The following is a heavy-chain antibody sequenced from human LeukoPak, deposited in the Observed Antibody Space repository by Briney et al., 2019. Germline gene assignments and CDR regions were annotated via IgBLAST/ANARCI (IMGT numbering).Heavy chain of an antibody. D-gene: IGHD4-17*01. CDR1: GYTFTGYY. Sequence: ASVKVSCKASGYTFTGYYMHWVRQAPGQGLEWMGWINPNSGGTNYAQRFQGRVTMTRDTSISTAYMDLSRLRSDDTAVYYCARGASGVYTVTTSWFDPWGQGTLVTVSS. V-gene: IGHV1-2*02. CDR3: ARGASGVYTVTTSWFDP. CDR2: INPNSGGT. J-gene: IGHJ5*02.